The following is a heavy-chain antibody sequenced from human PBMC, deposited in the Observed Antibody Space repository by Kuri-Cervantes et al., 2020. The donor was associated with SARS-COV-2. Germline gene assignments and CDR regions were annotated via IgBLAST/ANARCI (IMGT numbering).Heavy chain of an antibody. CDR2: ISWNSGSI. CDR3: AKGGYCSSTSCPGEIDY. Sequence: SLRLSCAASGFTFSSYAMSWVRQAPGKGLEWVSGISWNSGSIGYADSVKGRFTISRDNAKNSLYLQMNSLRAEDMALYYCAKGGYCSSTSCPGEIDYWGQGTLVTVSS. J-gene: IGHJ4*02. D-gene: IGHD2-2*01. CDR1: GFTFSSYA. V-gene: IGHV3-9*03.